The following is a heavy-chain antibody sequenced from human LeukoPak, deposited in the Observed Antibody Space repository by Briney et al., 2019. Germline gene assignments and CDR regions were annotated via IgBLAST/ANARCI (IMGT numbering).Heavy chain of an antibody. Sequence: GASVKVSCKASGFTFHTSAMQWVRQARGQRLEWIGWIVLGSGNTVYSHKFHDRVIITRDMSTRPVYMELDSLGSEDTPVYYCAAQRGASLHDFWSTRLFDPWGQGTLVTVSS. CDR3: AAQRGASLHDFWSTRLFDP. D-gene: IGHD3-3*01. J-gene: IGHJ5*02. V-gene: IGHV1-58*02. CDR1: GFTFHTSA. CDR2: IVLGSGNT.